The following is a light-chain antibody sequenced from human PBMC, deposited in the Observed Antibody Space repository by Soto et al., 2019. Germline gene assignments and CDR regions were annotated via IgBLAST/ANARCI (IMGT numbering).Light chain of an antibody. CDR2: GAS. V-gene: IGKV3-20*01. J-gene: IGKJ1*01. CDR1: ESVSNIY. CDR3: QQSLNPKT. Sequence: ENVLTQSPGTLSLSPGERATLSCRASESVSNIYVAWYQQKPGQAPRLLIYGASTRATGIPDRFSGSGSGTDFTLTIDRLEPEDFAVYYCQQSLNPKTFDQGTKVEIK.